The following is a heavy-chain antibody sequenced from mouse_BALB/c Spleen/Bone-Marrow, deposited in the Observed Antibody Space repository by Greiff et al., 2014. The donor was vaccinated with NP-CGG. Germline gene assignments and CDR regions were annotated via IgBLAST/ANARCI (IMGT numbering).Heavy chain of an antibody. D-gene: IGHD2-1*01. CDR1: GYLFTDYI. CDR2: INPYYGST. V-gene: IGHV1-39*01. Sequence: SGPELVKPGASVKISCKASGYLFTDYIMVWVKQSHGKSLEWIGNINPYYGSTSYNLKFKGKATLTVDKSSNTAYMQLNSLTSEDSAVYYCAREDGNYGDAMDYWGQGTSVTVSS. CDR3: AREDGNYGDAMDY. J-gene: IGHJ4*01.